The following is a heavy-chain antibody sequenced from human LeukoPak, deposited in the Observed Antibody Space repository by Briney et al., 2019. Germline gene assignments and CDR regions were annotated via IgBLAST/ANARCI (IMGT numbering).Heavy chain of an antibody. D-gene: IGHD2-2*01. V-gene: IGHV1-69*05. Sequence: RASVKVSCKASGGTFSSYAISWVRQAPGQGLEWMGGIIPIFGTANYAQKFQGRVTITTDESTSTAYMELSSLRSEDTAVYYCARGYCSSTSCLLYYFDYWGQGTLVTVSS. CDR1: GGTFSSYA. CDR3: ARGYCSSTSCLLYYFDY. J-gene: IGHJ4*02. CDR2: IIPIFGTA.